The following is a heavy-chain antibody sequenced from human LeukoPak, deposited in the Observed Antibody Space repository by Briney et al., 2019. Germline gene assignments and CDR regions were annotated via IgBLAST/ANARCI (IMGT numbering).Heavy chain of an antibody. V-gene: IGHV4-39*07. CDR3: ARVNLGEVPNSRDSSGYYLFDY. Sequence: SETLSLTCTVSGGSISSGSYYWGWIRQPPGKGLEWIGSIYYSGSTYYNPSLKSRVTISVDKSKNQFSLKLSSVTAADTAVYYCARVNLGEVPNSRDSSGYYLFDYWGQGTLVTVSS. J-gene: IGHJ4*02. D-gene: IGHD3-22*01. CDR1: GGSISSGSYY. CDR2: IYYSGST.